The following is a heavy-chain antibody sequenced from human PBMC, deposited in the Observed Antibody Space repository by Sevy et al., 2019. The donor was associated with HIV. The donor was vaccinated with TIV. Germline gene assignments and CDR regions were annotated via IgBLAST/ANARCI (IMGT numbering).Heavy chain of an antibody. Sequence: SETLSLTCAVYGGSFSGYYWSWIRQPPGKGLEWIGEINHSGSTNYNPSLKSRVTISVDTSKNQLSLKLSSVTAADTAVYYCAGNSSSYRFDPWGQGTLVTVSS. CDR1: GGSFSGYY. D-gene: IGHD6-13*01. J-gene: IGHJ5*02. V-gene: IGHV4-34*01. CDR3: AGNSSSYRFDP. CDR2: INHSGST.